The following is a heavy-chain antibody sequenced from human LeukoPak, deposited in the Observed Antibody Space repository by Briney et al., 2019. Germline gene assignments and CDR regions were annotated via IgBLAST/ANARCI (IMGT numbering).Heavy chain of an antibody. D-gene: IGHD6-13*01. CDR2: IWYDGSNK. V-gene: IGHV3-33*01. CDR1: GFTFSSYG. J-gene: IGHJ3*02. CDR3: ASGYSSSWYRDDAFDI. Sequence: PGGSLRLSCAASGFTFSSYGMHWVRQAPGKGLQWVAVIWYDGSNKYYADSVKARFPISRDNSKNTLYLQMNSLRAEDTAVYYCASGYSSSWYRDDAFDIWGQGTMVTVSS.